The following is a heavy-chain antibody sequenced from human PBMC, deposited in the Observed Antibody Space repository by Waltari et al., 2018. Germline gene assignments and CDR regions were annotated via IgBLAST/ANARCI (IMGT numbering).Heavy chain of an antibody. J-gene: IGHJ2*01. Sequence: QVQLVQSGAEVKKPGSSVKVSCKAAGGTFSSYAISWVRQGPGQGLEWMGGIIPIFGTSNYAQKFQGRFTITTDESTSTAYMELSSLRSEDTAVYYCARGDSSGWYNGWYFDLWGRGTLVTVSS. V-gene: IGHV1-69*05. D-gene: IGHD6-19*01. CDR1: GGTFSSYA. CDR2: IIPIFGTS. CDR3: ARGDSSGWYNGWYFDL.